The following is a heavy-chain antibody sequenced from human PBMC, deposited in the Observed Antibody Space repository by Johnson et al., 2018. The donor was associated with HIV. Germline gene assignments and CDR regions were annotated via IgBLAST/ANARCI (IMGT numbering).Heavy chain of an antibody. Sequence: QVQLVESGGGLVQPGGSLRLSCAASGFTFSSYAMHWVRQAPGKGLEWVAVIWYDGSNKYYADSVKGRFTISRDNSKSTLYLQMNSLRAEDTAVYYCANDFWSGSGIWGQGTMVTVSS. V-gene: IGHV3-33*06. CDR2: IWYDGSNK. CDR1: GFTFSSYA. D-gene: IGHD3-3*01. J-gene: IGHJ3*02. CDR3: ANDFWSGSGI.